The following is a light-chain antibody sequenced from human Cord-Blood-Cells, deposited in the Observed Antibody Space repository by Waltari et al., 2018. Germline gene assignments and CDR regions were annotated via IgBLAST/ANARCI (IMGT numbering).Light chain of an antibody. CDR3: QQYNNWPLLLT. CDR2: GAS. Sequence: EIVMTQSPATLSVSPGERDTLSCRASQSVSSNLAWYQQKPGQAPRLLIYGASIRATGIPARFSGSGSGTEFTLTISSLQSEDFAVYYCQQYNNWPLLLTFGGGTKVEIK. V-gene: IGKV3D-15*01. CDR1: QSVSSN. J-gene: IGKJ4*01.